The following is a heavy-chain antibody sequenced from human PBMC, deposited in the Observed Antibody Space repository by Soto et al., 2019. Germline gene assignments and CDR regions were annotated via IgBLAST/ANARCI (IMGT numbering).Heavy chain of an antibody. CDR2: IDWDDDK. CDR1: GFSLSTSGMC. Sequence: SGPTLVNPTQTLTLTCTFSGFSLSTSGMCVSWIRQPPGKALEWLALIDWDDDKYYSTSLKTRLTISKDTSKNQVVLTMTNMDPVDTATYYCARIPYYYDSSQDYFDYWGQGTLVTVSS. V-gene: IGHV2-70*01. CDR3: ARIPYYYDSSQDYFDY. D-gene: IGHD3-22*01. J-gene: IGHJ4*02.